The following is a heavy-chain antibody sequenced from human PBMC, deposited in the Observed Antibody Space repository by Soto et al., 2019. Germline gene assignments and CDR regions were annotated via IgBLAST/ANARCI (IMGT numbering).Heavy chain of an antibody. CDR2: NYYSGST. D-gene: IGHD3-10*01. J-gene: IGHJ4*02. V-gene: IGHV4-59*01. Sequence: LSLTCTVSGGSISSYYWSWIRQPPGKGLEWIGYNYYSGSTNYNPSLKSRVTISEETSKNQFSLKLSTVTAADTAVYYCASRYGSEGYFDYWGQGTLVTVSS. CDR1: GGSISSYY. CDR3: ASRYGSEGYFDY.